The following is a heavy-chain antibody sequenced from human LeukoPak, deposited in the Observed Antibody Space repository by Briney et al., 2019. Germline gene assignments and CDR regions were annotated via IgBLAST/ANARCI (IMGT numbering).Heavy chain of an antibody. D-gene: IGHD1-14*01. CDR1: GFTFSSYS. V-gene: IGHV3-21*01. CDR2: ISSSSSYI. CDR3: ASSNHWAY. J-gene: IGHJ4*02. Sequence: GGSLRLSCAASGFTFSSYSMNWVRQAPGKGLEWVSSISSSSSYIYYADSVKGRFTISRDNAKNSLYLLMNSLRAEDTAVYCCASSNHWAYWGQGTLVTVSS.